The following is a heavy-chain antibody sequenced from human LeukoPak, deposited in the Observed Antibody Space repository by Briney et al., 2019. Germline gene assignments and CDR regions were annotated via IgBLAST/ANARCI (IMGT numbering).Heavy chain of an antibody. D-gene: IGHD3-22*01. CDR3: ARAQTYYYDSSGYYYSDY. Sequence: ASVKVSCKASGYTFTGYYMHWVRQAPGQGLEWMGRINPNSGDTNYAQKFQGRVTMTRDTSISTAYMELSRLRSDDTAVYYCARAQTYYYDSSGYYYSDYWGQGTLVTVSS. CDR2: INPNSGDT. V-gene: IGHV1-2*06. CDR1: GYTFTGYY. J-gene: IGHJ4*02.